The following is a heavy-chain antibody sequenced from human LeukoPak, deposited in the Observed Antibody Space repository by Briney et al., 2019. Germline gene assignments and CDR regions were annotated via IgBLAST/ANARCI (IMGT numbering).Heavy chain of an antibody. CDR1: RFTFNTYW. J-gene: IGHJ3*02. V-gene: IGHV3-7*05. Sequence: PGGSLRLSCAASRFTFNTYWMSWVRQAPGKGLEWVATIKGDGSEKYYVDPVKGRFTISRDNSKNTLYLQMNRLRVEDTAVYYCARATLSITIFDTAFDIWGQGTMVTVSS. D-gene: IGHD3-9*01. CDR3: ARATLSITIFDTAFDI. CDR2: IKGDGSEK.